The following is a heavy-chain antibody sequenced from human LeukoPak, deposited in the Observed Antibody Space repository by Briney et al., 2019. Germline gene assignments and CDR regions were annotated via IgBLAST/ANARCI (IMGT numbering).Heavy chain of an antibody. CDR2: ISSSSSTI. CDR1: GSTFSSYS. Sequence: QPGGSLRLSCAASGSTFSSYSMNWVRQAPGKGLEWVSYISSSSSTIYYADSVKGRFTISRDNAKNSLYLQMNSLRAEDTAVYYCARDVPPPRYWGQGTLVTVSS. CDR3: ARDVPPPRY. V-gene: IGHV3-48*04. J-gene: IGHJ4*02.